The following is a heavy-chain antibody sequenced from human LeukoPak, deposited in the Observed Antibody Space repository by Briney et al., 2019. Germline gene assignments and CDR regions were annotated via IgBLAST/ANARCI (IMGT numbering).Heavy chain of an antibody. CDR3: ASYCSSTSCYSRGGIDYYMDV. CDR2: IIPILGIA. V-gene: IGHV1-69*02. Sequence: SVKVSCRASGGTFSSYTISWVRQAPGQGLEWMGRIIPILGIANYAQKFQGRVTITADKSTSTAYMELSSLRSEDTAVYYCASYCSSTSCYSRGGIDYYMDVWGKGTTVTVSS. D-gene: IGHD2-2*01. CDR1: GGTFSSYT. J-gene: IGHJ6*03.